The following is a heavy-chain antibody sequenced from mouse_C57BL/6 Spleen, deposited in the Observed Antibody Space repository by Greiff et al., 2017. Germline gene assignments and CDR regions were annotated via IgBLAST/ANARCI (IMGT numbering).Heavy chain of an antibody. J-gene: IGHJ4*01. CDR3: TRTKFYYAMDY. CDR1: SYTFTDYE. V-gene: IGHV1-15*01. Sequence: VQLKQSGAELVRPGASVTLSCKASSYTFTDYEMHWVKQTPVHGLEWIGAIDPETGGTAYNQKFKGKAILTADKSSSTAYMELRSLTSEDSAVYYCTRTKFYYAMDYWGQGTSVTVSS. CDR2: IDPETGGT.